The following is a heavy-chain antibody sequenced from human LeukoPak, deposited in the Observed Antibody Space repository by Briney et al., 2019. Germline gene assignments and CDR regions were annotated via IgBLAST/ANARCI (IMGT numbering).Heavy chain of an antibody. Sequence: ASVTVSCKASGYTFIAYYMNWVRQAPGQGLEWMGWINANSGGTNYAQKFQGRVTLTRDTSISTAYMELNELRSDDTAVYYCARGLAEYGAFDIWGQGTMVTVSS. J-gene: IGHJ3*02. D-gene: IGHD2/OR15-2a*01. V-gene: IGHV1-2*02. CDR3: ARGLAEYGAFDI. CDR1: GYTFIAYY. CDR2: INANSGGT.